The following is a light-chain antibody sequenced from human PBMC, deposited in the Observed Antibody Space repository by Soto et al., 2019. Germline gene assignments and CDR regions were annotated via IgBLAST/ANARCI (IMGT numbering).Light chain of an antibody. CDR1: QSINTRY. Sequence: EIVLTQSPGTRALSPGERATPSCRTSQSINTRYLAWYQQKPGHAPRLLINAASSRATGNPDRFSGSGSGTAFTLTISRLEPEDFAVYYCQQFGSSPGFTFGPGTKVDIK. CDR3: QQFGSSPGFT. V-gene: IGKV3-20*01. CDR2: AAS. J-gene: IGKJ3*01.